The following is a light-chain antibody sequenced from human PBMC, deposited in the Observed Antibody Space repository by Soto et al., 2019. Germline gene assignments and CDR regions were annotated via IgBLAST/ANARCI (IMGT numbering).Light chain of an antibody. CDR3: SSFTSRFTFV. CDR1: RSDVGAYNY. CDR2: EVT. J-gene: IGLJ1*01. V-gene: IGLV2-14*01. Sequence: QSALAQPASVSGSPGQSIAISCTGTRSDVGAYNYVSWYQQHPGKAPKLMISEVTNRPPGVSDRFSGSKSGNTASLTISGLQAEDEADYYCSSFTSRFTFVFGTGTKVTV.